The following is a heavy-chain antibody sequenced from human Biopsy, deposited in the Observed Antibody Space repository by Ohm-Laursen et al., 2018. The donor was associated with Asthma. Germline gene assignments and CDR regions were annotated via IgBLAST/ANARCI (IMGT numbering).Heavy chain of an antibody. J-gene: IGHJ4*02. Sequence: SLRLSCAASGFTFRSYAMHWVRQAPGKGLEWVAVGGSYYDGGLKYYADSVNGRFTVSRDDSKNSLYLQMNSLRPDDTSVYYCARDVMEWYLPAFDFWGQGTLVTVSS. CDR2: GGSYYDGGLK. CDR3: ARDVMEWYLPAFDF. D-gene: IGHD3-3*01. V-gene: IGHV3-30-3*01. CDR1: GFTFRSYA.